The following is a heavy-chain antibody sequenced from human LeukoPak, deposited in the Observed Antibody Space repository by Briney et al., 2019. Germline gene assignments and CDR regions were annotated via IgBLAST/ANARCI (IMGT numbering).Heavy chain of an antibody. J-gene: IGHJ4*02. CDR1: GFIFSSYE. D-gene: IGHD1-26*01. CDR2: ISNTGNNL. V-gene: IGHV3-48*03. Sequence: GGSLRLSCAASGFIFSSYEMNWVRQAPGKGLKWVSSISNTGNNLYYADSVKGRFTISRDNAKNSLYLQMNSLRAEDTAVYYCARGGLLSRYWGQGTLVTVSS. CDR3: ARGGLLSRY.